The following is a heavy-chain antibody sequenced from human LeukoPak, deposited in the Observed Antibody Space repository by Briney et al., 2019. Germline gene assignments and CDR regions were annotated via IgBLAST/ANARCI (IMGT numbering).Heavy chain of an antibody. V-gene: IGHV3-15*04. CDR1: GFTFGYAW. J-gene: IGHJ6*02. D-gene: IGHD1-7*01. CDR2: IVSNIDGGTT. CDR3: TTDEDWNYARKDV. Sequence: GSLRLSCAASGFTFGYAWMSWVRQVPGKGLEWVGQIVSNIDGGTTDYAAPVKGRFTISRDDSESMLYLQMNSLKIEDTAVYYCTTDEDWNYARKDVWGQGATVIVSS.